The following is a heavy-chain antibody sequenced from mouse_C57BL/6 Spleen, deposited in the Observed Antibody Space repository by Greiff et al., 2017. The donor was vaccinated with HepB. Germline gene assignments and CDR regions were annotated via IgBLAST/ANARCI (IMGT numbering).Heavy chain of an antibody. CDR2: INPSSGYT. V-gene: IGHV1-4*01. CDR3: ARNYGSNFDY. Sequence: VQVVESGAELARPGASVKMSCKASGYTFTSYTMHWVKQRPGQGLEWIGYINPSSGYTKYNQKFKDKATLTADKSSSTAYMQLSSLTSEDSAVYYCARNYGSNFDYWGQGTTLTVSS. D-gene: IGHD1-1*01. J-gene: IGHJ2*01. CDR1: GYTFTSYT.